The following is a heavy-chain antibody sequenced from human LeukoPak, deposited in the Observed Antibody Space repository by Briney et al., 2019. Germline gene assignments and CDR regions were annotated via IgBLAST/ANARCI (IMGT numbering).Heavy chain of an antibody. CDR3: AHRRGYYDSSGYQGLWFDP. V-gene: IGHV2-5*02. CDR2: IYWDDDK. J-gene: IGHJ5*02. CDR1: GISLSTSGVG. D-gene: IGHD3-22*01. Sequence: ESGRTQVDPPPPLTLTWTFSGISLSTSGVGVGWISQPPGKALEWLALIYWDDDKRYSPSLKSRLTITKDTSKNQVVLTMTNMDPVDTATYYCAHRRGYYDSSGYQGLWFDPWGQGTLVTVSS.